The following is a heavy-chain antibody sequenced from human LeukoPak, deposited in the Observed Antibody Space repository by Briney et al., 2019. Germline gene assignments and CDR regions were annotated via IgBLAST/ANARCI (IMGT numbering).Heavy chain of an antibody. CDR2: IYTSGST. J-gene: IGHJ5*02. CDR3: ARGIRMDIVVVPAAPLYNWFDP. V-gene: IGHV4-61*02. D-gene: IGHD2-2*03. CDR1: GGSISSGSYY. Sequence: SETLSLTCTVSGGSISSGSYYWSWIRQPAGKGLEWIGRIYTSGSTNYNPSLKSRVTISVDTSKNQFSLKLSSVTAADTAVYYCARGIRMDIVVVPAAPLYNWFDPWGQGTLVTVSS.